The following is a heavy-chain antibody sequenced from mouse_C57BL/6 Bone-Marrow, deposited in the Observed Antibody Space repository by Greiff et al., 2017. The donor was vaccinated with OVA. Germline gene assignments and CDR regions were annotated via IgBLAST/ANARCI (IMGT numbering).Heavy chain of an antibody. V-gene: IGHV14-4*01. CDR2: IDPENGDT. Sequence: VQLQQSGAELVRPGASVKLSCTASGFNIKDDYMHWVKQRPEQGLEWIGWIDPENGDTEYASKLQGKATITADTSSNTAYLQLSSLTSEDTAVYYCTTLWLLRGAWFAYWGQGTLVTVSA. D-gene: IGHD2-3*01. CDR1: GFNIKDDY. J-gene: IGHJ3*01. CDR3: TTLWLLRGAWFAY.